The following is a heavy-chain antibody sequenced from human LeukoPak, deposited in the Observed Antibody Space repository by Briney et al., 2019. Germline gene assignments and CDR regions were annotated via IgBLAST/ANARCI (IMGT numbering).Heavy chain of an antibody. Sequence: GVSLRLSCAASGFTFSSYSMNWVRQAPGKGLEWVSSISSSSSYIYYADSVKGRFTISRDNAKNSLYLQMNSLRAEDTAVYYCATKNERLVHSDYWGQGTLVTVSS. CDR3: ATKNERLVHSDY. CDR2: ISSSSSYI. CDR1: GFTFSSYS. J-gene: IGHJ4*02. V-gene: IGHV3-21*01. D-gene: IGHD6-19*01.